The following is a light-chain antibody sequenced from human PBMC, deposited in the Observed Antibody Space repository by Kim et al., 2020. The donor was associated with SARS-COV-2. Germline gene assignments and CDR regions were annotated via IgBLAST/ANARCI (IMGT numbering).Light chain of an antibody. Sequence: EPASISCRSSQSLLQSNGKNYLDWYGQKPGQAPQLLIYGGSNRASGVPDRFSGSGSGTDFTLKISRVEAEDVGAYYCMQALQTPSTFGQGTKLEIK. CDR2: GGS. CDR3: MQALQTPST. CDR1: QSLLQSNGKNY. V-gene: IGKV2-28*01. J-gene: IGKJ2*01.